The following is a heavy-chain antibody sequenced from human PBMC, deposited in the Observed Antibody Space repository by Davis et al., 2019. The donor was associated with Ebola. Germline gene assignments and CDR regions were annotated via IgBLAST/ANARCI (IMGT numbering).Heavy chain of an antibody. CDR2: IFERGNNI. Sequence: GEALVTSCASSHITFNNFRLNWVRQAPGKGLEWVSSIFERGNNIYYADSVKGRFTTSRDNAKNSLYLQLDSLRTEDTAIYYCARDVPGSYHCFDYWEQGTLVTVSS. CDR1: HITFNNFR. V-gene: IGHV3-21*01. J-gene: IGHJ4*02. CDR3: ARDVPGSYHCFDY. D-gene: IGHD1-26*01.